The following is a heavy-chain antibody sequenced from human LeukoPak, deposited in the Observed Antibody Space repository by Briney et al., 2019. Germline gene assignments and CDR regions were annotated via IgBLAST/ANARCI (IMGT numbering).Heavy chain of an antibody. J-gene: IGHJ4*02. Sequence: KPSETLSLTCTVSDCSITSGYYWGWIRQPPGKGLEWIASIYHSGSTYYNPSLRSRVTISVDTSKNQFSLKLNSVTAADTAVYYCARGNIVDYWGQGILFTVSS. V-gene: IGHV4-38-2*02. CDR1: DCSITSGYY. D-gene: IGHD2/OR15-2a*01. CDR3: ARGNIVDY. CDR2: IYHSGST.